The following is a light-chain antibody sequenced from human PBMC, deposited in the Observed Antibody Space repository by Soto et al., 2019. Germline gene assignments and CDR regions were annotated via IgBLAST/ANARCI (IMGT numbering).Light chain of an antibody. CDR3: SSYTRSSTLVV. CDR2: EVS. Sequence: QSVLTQPASVSGSPGQWITISCTGTSSDIGYYNYVSWYQQDPGKAPKLIIYEVSNWPSGVSNRFSGSKSGNTASLTISGLQAEDEADYYCSSYTRSSTLVVFGGGTKLTVL. J-gene: IGLJ3*02. CDR1: SSDIGYYNY. V-gene: IGLV2-14*01.